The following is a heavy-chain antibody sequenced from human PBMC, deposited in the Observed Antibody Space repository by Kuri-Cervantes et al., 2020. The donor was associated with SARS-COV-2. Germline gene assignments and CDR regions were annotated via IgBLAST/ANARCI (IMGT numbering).Heavy chain of an antibody. CDR1: GYTFTGYY. D-gene: IGHD5-12*01. CDR3: AISGYDLAYYYYYYMDV. V-gene: IGHV1-2*02. Sequence: ASVKVSCKASGYTFTGYYMHWVRQAPGQGLEWMGWINPNSGGTNYAQKFQGRVTMTRETSISTAYMELSRLRSDDTAVYYCAISGYDLAYYYYYYMDVWGKGTTVTVSS. CDR2: INPNSGGT. J-gene: IGHJ6*03.